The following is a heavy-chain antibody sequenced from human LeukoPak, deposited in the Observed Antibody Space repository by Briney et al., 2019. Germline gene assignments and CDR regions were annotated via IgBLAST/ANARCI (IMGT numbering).Heavy chain of an antibody. CDR3: ARRALRGQTVRGGHHLGP. J-gene: IGHJ5*02. CDR1: GFTFSSQT. Sequence: PGGSLRLSCAASGFTFSSQTMSWVRQAPGKGLEWVATISDDGHNTYYSDSVKGRFTISRDDSNNALSLEMTSLRSEDTAIYYCARRALRGQTVRGGHHLGPWGLGTLVAVSS. D-gene: IGHD1-14*01. V-gene: IGHV3-30*01. CDR2: ISDDGHNT.